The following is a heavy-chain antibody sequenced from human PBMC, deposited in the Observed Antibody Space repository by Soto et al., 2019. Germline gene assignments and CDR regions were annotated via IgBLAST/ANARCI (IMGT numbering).Heavy chain of an antibody. D-gene: IGHD3-22*01. J-gene: IGHJ4*02. Sequence: GALRLTGSASGFTFSSYSMNGVRQAAGKGLEWVSSISSSSSYIYYADSVKVRFTISRDNAKNSLYLQMNSLRAEDTAVYYCARDTTKDSSGYYYSPNNFDYWGQGTLVTVSS. V-gene: IGHV3-21*01. CDR1: GFTFSSYS. CDR3: ARDTTKDSSGYYYSPNNFDY. CDR2: ISSSSSYI.